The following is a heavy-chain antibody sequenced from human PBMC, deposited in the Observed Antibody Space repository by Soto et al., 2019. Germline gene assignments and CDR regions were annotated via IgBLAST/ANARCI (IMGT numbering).Heavy chain of an antibody. V-gene: IGHV3-23*01. J-gene: IGHJ3*02. Sequence: PGGSLRLSCAASGFTFSFYAMHWVRQAPGKGLEWVSAISGSGGYTYYADSVKGRFTISRDNSKNTLYLQMNSLRAEDTAVYYRAKGLIAVAPGDAFDIWGQGTTVTVSS. CDR1: GFTFSFYA. D-gene: IGHD6-19*01. CDR2: ISGSGGYT. CDR3: AKGLIAVAPGDAFDI.